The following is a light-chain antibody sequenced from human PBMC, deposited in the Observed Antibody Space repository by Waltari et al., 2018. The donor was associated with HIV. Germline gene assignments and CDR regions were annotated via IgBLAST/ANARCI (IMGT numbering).Light chain of an antibody. Sequence: DIVMTQSPLSLSVTPGEPGSMSRRSSQSLLKKSGKKYVDYLDWYVQKPGQSPKLLIHLASNRASGVPDRFSGSGSGTDFTLTISRVEAEYVGVYYCAQALQTPFTFGPGTKVEI. CDR1: QSLLKKSGKKY. V-gene: IGKV2-28*01. J-gene: IGKJ3*01. CDR3: AQALQTPFT. CDR2: LAS.